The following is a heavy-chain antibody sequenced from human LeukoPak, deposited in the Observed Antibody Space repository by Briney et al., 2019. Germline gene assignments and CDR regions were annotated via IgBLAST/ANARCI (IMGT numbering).Heavy chain of an antibody. CDR2: VNLQGST. J-gene: IGHJ4*02. V-gene: IGHV4-4*02. CDR3: AREGGPYRPLDY. CDR1: GVTIEETSY. Sequence: SETLSLTCDGYGVTIEETSYERVVRQPPGKGLEWIGEVNLQGSTNYNPSLMRRVAISVDTSANHVSLQLTSVTAADTAVYYCAREGGPYRPLDYSGQGILVTVSS.